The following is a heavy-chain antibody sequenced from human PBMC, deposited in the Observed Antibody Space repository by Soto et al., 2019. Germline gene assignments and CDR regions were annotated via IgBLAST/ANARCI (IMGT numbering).Heavy chain of an antibody. D-gene: IGHD2-8*02. Sequence: QVQLVESGGGVVQPGRSLRLSCVGSGFIFSNNGMHWVRQTPGKGLEWVALMSYDGSDTFYADSVKGRFTISRDKSKNTLFLHKGKLRAEDKTMYYCTIVQVADSAVEHWGQGPLVTVTS. CDR3: TIVQVADSAVEH. CDR2: MSYDGSDT. V-gene: IGHV3-30*03. J-gene: IGHJ4*02. CDR1: GFIFSNNG.